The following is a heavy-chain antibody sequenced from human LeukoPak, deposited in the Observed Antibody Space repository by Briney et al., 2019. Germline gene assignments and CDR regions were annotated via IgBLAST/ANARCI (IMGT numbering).Heavy chain of an antibody. V-gene: IGHV3-21*01. CDR1: GFTFSSYS. J-gene: IGHJ4*02. CDR3: AREAVEWFGESDY. CDR2: ISSSDTYI. Sequence: GGSLRLSCAASGFTFSSYSMNWVRQAPGKGLEWVSSISSSDTYIYYADSVKGRFTISRDNAKNSLYLQMNSLRAEDTAVYYCAREAVEWFGESDYWGQGTLVTVSS. D-gene: IGHD3-10*01.